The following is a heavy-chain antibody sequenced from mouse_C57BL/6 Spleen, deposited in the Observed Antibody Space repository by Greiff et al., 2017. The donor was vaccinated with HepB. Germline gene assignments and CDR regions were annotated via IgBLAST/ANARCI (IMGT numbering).Heavy chain of an antibody. CDR2: IDPETGGT. CDR3: TRGTTVVATPFAY. V-gene: IGHV1-15*01. CDR1: GYTFTDYE. D-gene: IGHD1-1*01. Sequence: QVQLQQSGAELVRPGASVTLSCKASGYTFTDYEMHWVKQTPVHGLEWIGAIDPETGGTAYNQKFKGKAILTADKSSSTAYMELRSLTSEDSAVYYCTRGTTVVATPFAYWGQGTLVTVSA. J-gene: IGHJ3*01.